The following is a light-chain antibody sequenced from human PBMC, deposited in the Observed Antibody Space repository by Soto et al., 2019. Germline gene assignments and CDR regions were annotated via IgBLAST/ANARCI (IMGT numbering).Light chain of an antibody. CDR3: QSYDDSLGGFYV. Sequence: QSALTQPPSVSGAPGQRVTISCTGSSSNIGAEYGIRWYQHLPGTAPKLLIYGVNSRPSGVPDRFSGSKSGSSASLAIAGLQAEDGADYYCQSYDDSLGGFYVFGTGTKVPVL. V-gene: IGLV1-40*01. CDR1: SSNIGAEYG. J-gene: IGLJ1*01. CDR2: GVN.